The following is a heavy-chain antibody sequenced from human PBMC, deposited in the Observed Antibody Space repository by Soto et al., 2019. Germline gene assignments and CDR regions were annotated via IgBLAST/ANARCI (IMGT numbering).Heavy chain of an antibody. D-gene: IGHD3-22*01. CDR3: AKRRDSSGYGFDH. CDR2: ITSNSGNI. V-gene: IGHV3-9*01. Sequence: EVQLVESGGGLVQPGRSLRLSCAASGFTFDDYAMYWIRQAPGKGLEWVSGITSNSGNIDYAGSVKGRFTISRDNAKSSMYLQMSSLRAEDTALYYCAKRRDSSGYGFDHWGQGTPVTVSS. J-gene: IGHJ4*02. CDR1: GFTFDDYA.